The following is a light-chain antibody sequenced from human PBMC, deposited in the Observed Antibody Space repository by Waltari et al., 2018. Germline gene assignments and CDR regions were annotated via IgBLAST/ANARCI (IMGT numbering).Light chain of an antibody. CDR3: CSYAANNPDWV. CDR1: SRDVGNYNY. Sequence: QSALTQPRSVSGSPGQSVTISCTGTSRDVGNYNYVSWYQQFSGKAPQLFIYDVDKRPSGVPDRFLGSKSGNTASLTVSGLRAEDEAEYYCCSYAANNPDWVFGGGTRLTVL. CDR2: DVD. J-gene: IGLJ3*02. V-gene: IGLV2-11*01.